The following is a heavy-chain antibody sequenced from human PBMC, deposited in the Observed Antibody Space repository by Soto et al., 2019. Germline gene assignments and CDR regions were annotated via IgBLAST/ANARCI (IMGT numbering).Heavy chain of an antibody. V-gene: IGHV3-23*01. CDR3: AKARRLQQQLVPYYYYYYGMDV. J-gene: IGHJ6*02. D-gene: IGHD6-13*01. CDR1: GFTFSSYA. CDR2: ISGSGGST. Sequence: EVQLLESGGGLVQPGGSLRLSCAASGFTFSSYAMSWVRQAPGKGLEWVSAISGSGGSTYYADSVKGRFTISRDNSKNTLYLQMNSLRAEDTAVYYCAKARRLQQQLVPYYYYYYGMDVWGQGTTVTVSS.